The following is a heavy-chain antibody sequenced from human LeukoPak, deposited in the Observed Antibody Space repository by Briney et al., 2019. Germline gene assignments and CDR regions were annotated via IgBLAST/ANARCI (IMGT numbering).Heavy chain of an antibody. CDR1: GYTFTGYY. CDR2: INPNSGGT. V-gene: IGHV1-2*02. CDR3: ATLQYDILTGYSDY. J-gene: IGHJ4*02. Sequence: ASVKVSCKASGYTFTGYYMHWVRLAPGQGLEWMGWINPNSGGTNYAQKFQGRVTMTRDTSISTAYMELSRLRSDDTAVYYCATLQYDILTGYSDYWGQGTLVTVSS. D-gene: IGHD3-9*01.